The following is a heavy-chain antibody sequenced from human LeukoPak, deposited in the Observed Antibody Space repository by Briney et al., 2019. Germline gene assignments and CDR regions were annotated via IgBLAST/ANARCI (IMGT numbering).Heavy chain of an antibody. CDR1: GYTFTTYW. CDR2: IYPGDSDT. D-gene: IGHD3-16*01. CDR3: ARQFGVT. Sequence: GESLKISCKASGYTFTTYWIGWVRQVPGKGPEWMAIIYPGDSDTRYSPSFQGQVTISADKSITTVYLQWSSLRASDTAMYYCARQFGVTWGQGTLVTVSS. V-gene: IGHV5-51*01. J-gene: IGHJ4*02.